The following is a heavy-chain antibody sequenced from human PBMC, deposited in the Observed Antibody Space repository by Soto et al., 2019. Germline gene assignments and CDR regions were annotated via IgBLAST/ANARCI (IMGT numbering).Heavy chain of an antibody. Sequence: EVQLVESGGGLVKPGGSLRLSCAASGFTFSSYSMNWVRQAPGKGLEWVSSISSSSSYIYYADSVKGRFTISRDNAKNSLYLQMNSLRAEDTAVYYCARWFGAMVRGVAGGMDVWGQGTTVTVSS. V-gene: IGHV3-21*01. J-gene: IGHJ6*02. D-gene: IGHD3-10*01. CDR1: GFTFSSYS. CDR3: ARWFGAMVRGVAGGMDV. CDR2: ISSSSSYI.